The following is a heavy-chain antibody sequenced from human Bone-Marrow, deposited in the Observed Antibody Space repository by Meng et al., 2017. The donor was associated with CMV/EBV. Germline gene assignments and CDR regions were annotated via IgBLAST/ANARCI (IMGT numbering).Heavy chain of an antibody. CDR2: ISAYNGNT. CDR3: TRATSVWYSLDD. Sequence: ASVKVSCKASGYTFTSYGISWVRQAPGQGLEWMGWISAYNGNTNYAQKLQGRVTITTDESTSTAYMELSSLRYEDTAVYYCTRATSVWYSLDDWGQGTRVTGYS. J-gene: IGHJ4*01. V-gene: IGHV1-18*01. CDR1: GYTFTSYG. D-gene: IGHD6-19*01.